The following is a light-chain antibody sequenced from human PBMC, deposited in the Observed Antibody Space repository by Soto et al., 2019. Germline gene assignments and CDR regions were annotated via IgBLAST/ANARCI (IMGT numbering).Light chain of an antibody. V-gene: IGKV3-20*01. CDR2: GAS. CDR1: QSDSSSY. J-gene: IGKJ1*01. CDR3: QQYGSSPLT. Sequence: EIVLTQSPATLSLSPGERATLSCRASQSDSSSYLAWYQQKPGQAPRLLIYGASSRATGIPDRFSGSGSGTDFTLTISRLEPEDFAVYYCQQYGSSPLTFGQGTKVEIK.